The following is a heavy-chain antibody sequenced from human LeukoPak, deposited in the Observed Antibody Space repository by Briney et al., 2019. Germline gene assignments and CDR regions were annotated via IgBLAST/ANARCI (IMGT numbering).Heavy chain of an antibody. Sequence: GGSLRLSCAASGFTFSSYSMNWVRQAPGKGLEWVSYISSSSSTIYYADSVKGRFTISRDNAKNSLYLQMNSLRAEDTAVYYCARDSPLRGYDSSGYYPFDYWGQGTLVTVSS. D-gene: IGHD3-22*01. J-gene: IGHJ4*02. CDR2: ISSSSSTI. CDR3: ARDSPLRGYDSSGYYPFDY. CDR1: GFTFSSYS. V-gene: IGHV3-48*01.